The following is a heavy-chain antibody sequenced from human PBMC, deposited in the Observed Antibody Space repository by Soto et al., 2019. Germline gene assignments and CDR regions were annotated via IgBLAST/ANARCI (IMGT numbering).Heavy chain of an antibody. CDR3: ARRVRGVISNYFDY. CDR2: IYPCDSDT. Sequence: GESLKISCKGSGYSFTSYCIGWLRQMPVKGLEWMGIIYPCDSDTRYSPSFQGQVTISADKSISTAYLQWSSLKASDTAMYYCARRVRGVISNYFDYWGQGTLVTVSS. V-gene: IGHV5-51*01. J-gene: IGHJ4*02. CDR1: GYSFTSYC. D-gene: IGHD3-10*01.